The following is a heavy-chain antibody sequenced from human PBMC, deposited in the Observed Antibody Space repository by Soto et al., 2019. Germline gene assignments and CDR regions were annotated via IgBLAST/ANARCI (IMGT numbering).Heavy chain of an antibody. CDR3: TRHGPAGCSSADYCSCCIDF. J-gene: IGHJ6*02. CDR1: GYSFTSYW. CDR2: IDPSDSYT. D-gene: IGHD6-6*01. Sequence: GESLKISCKGSGYSFTSYWISWVRQMPGKGLEWMGRIDPSDSYTNYSPSFQGHVTISADKSISTAYLQWSSLKASDTAMYYCTRHGPAGCSSADYCSCCIDFCGQGTMVTVYS. V-gene: IGHV5-10-1*01.